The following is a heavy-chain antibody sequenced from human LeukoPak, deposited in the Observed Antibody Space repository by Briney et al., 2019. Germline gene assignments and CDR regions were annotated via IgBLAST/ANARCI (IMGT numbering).Heavy chain of an antibody. D-gene: IGHD2/OR15-2a*01. CDR2: INHSGST. CDR3: ARIRIGLRYFQH. Sequence: PSETLSLTCAVYGGSFSGYYWSWIRQPPGKGLEWIGEINHSGSTNYNPSLKSRVTISVDTSKNQFSLKLSSVTAADTAVYYCARIRIGLRYFQHWGQGTLVTVSS. J-gene: IGHJ1*01. CDR1: GGSFSGYY. V-gene: IGHV4-34*01.